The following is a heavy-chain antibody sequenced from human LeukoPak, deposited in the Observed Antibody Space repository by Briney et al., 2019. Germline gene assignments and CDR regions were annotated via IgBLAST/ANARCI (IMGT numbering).Heavy chain of an antibody. CDR1: GYTFTSYG. D-gene: IGHD3-3*01. J-gene: IGHJ4*02. V-gene: IGHV1-18*01. CDR2: ISAYNGST. CDR3: ARAKYYDFWSGYSDY. Sequence: ASVKVSCKASGYTFTSYGISWVRQAPGQGLEWMGWISAYNGSTNYAQKLQGRVTMTTDTSTSTAYMELRSLRSDDTAVYYCARAKYYDFWSGYSDYWGQGTLVTVSS.